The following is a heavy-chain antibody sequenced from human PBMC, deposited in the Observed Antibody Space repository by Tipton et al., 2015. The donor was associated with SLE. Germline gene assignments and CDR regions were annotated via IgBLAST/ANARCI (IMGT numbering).Heavy chain of an antibody. CDR1: GGPIRSSSYH. D-gene: IGHD1-26*01. CDR3: ARRAITPYFDY. V-gene: IGHV4-39*07. J-gene: IGHJ4*02. Sequence: TLSLTCTVSGGPIRSSSYHWTWIRPPPGKGLEWIGSIHYSGTTYYTPSLKSRITISVDTSKNQFSLKLTSATAADTAVYYCARRAITPYFDYWGQGTLVTVSS. CDR2: IHYSGTT.